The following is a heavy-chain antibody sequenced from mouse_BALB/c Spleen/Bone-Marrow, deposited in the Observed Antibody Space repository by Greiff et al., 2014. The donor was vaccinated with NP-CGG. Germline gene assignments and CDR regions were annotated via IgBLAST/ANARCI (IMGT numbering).Heavy chain of an antibody. V-gene: IGHV5-12-1*01. Sequence: DVMLVESGGGLVKPGGSLKFSCAASGFAFSGYDMSWVRQTPEKRLEWVAYISSGGSNTYYPDTVKGRFTISRDSAKNTLYLQMNSLKSEDTAMYYCARQRGYAYAMDYWGQGISVTVSS. D-gene: IGHD2-2*01. CDR1: GFAFSGYD. CDR2: ISSGGSNT. CDR3: ARQRGYAYAMDY. J-gene: IGHJ4*01.